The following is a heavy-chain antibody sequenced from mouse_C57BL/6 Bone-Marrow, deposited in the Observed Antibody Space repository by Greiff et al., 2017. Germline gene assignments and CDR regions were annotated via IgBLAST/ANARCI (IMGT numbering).Heavy chain of an antibody. Sequence: EVQLVESGAELVRPGASVKLSCTASGFNIKDDYMHWVKQRPEPGLEWIGWIDPENGDTEYASKFQGKATITADTSSNTAYLQLSSLTSEDTAVYYCTIYYYGSWFAYWGQGTLVTVSA. CDR1: GFNIKDDY. CDR3: TIYYYGSWFAY. J-gene: IGHJ3*01. V-gene: IGHV14-4*01. CDR2: IDPENGDT. D-gene: IGHD1-1*01.